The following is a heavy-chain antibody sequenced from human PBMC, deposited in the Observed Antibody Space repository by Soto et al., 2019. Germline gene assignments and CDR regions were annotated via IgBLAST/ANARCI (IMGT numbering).Heavy chain of an antibody. D-gene: IGHD2-8*01. CDR3: ARAYEGDYFDY. J-gene: IGHJ4*02. CDR1: GFTFSSYA. V-gene: IGHV3-30-3*01. Sequence: QVQLVESGGGVVQPGRSLRLSCAASGFTFSSYAMHWVRQAPGKGLEWVAVISYDGSNKYYADSVKGRFTISRDNSKKTLYLELTSLGAAATAVYSCARAYEGDYFDYWCQGTLVTVSS. CDR2: ISYDGSNK.